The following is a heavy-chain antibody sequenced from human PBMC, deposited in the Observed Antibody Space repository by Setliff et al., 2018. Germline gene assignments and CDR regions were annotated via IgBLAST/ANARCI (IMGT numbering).Heavy chain of an antibody. CDR3: ARFGGSCSSSSCYASDL. D-gene: IGHD2-2*01. Sequence: ASVKVSCKAPGYTFTNYGFHWVRQAPGQGLEWMAMIITSTGKTSYAQRFQGRVTVTTDTYTGTGYMELRSLRSDDTAMYFCARFGGSCSSSSCYASDLWGQGTMVTVS. CDR2: IITSTGKT. V-gene: IGHV1-18*01. J-gene: IGHJ3*01. CDR1: GYTFTNYG.